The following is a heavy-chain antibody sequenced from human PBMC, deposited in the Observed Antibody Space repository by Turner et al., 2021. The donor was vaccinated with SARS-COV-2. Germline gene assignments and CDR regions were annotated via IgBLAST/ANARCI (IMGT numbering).Heavy chain of an antibody. V-gene: IGHV5-10-1*03. CDR3: ATSGYLSTNWFDP. CDR1: GNSFTSYW. D-gene: IGHD3-22*01. CDR2: IDPSDSYT. J-gene: IGHJ5*02. Sequence: EVQLVQSGAEVKKPGESLRISGKGSGNSFTSYWITWVRQMPGKGLEWMGRIDPSDSYTNYSPSFQGHVTISADKSISTAYLQWSSLKASDTAMYYCATSGYLSTNWFDPWGQGTLVTVSS.